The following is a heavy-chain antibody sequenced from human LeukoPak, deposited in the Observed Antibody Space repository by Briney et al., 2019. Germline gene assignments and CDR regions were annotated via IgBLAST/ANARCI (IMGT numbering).Heavy chain of an antibody. V-gene: IGHV3-7*01. J-gene: IGHJ6*03. D-gene: IGHD2-21*02. CDR2: IKQDGSEK. Sequence: GGSLRLSCAASGFTFSSYGMSWVRQAPGKGLEWVANIKQDGSEKYYVDSVKGRFTISRDNAKNSLYLQMNSLRAEDTAVYYCARLKGNCGGDCYSTYYYYYYMDVWGKGTTVTVSS. CDR3: ARLKGNCGGDCYSTYYYYYYMDV. CDR1: GFTFSSYG.